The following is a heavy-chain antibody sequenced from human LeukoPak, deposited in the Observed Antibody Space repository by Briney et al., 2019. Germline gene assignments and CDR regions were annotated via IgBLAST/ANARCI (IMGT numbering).Heavy chain of an antibody. V-gene: IGHV3-33*01. CDR1: GFTLRSHG. CDR2: IWYDGSNK. J-gene: IGHJ4*02. D-gene: IGHD1-26*01. Sequence: GRSLRLSCAASGFTLRSHGMHWVSQAPGKGLEWVAVIWYDGSNKAYADSVKGRFTISRDNSKNTLYLQMISLRAEDTAVYFCARDDSDSESYWRDWGQGTLVTVSS. CDR3: ARDDSDSESYWRD.